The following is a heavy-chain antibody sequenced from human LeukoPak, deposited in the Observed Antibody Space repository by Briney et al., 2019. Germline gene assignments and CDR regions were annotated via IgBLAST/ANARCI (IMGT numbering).Heavy chain of an antibody. CDR2: ISYDGSNK. V-gene: IGHV3-30*04. CDR1: GFTFSSYA. D-gene: IGHD6-19*01. Sequence: GGSRRLSCAASGFTFSSYAMHWVRQAPGKGLEWVAVISYDGSNKYYADSVRGRFTISRDNSRNTLYLQMNSLRAEDTAVYYCARDYSSGWEFDYWGQGTLVTVSS. J-gene: IGHJ4*02. CDR3: ARDYSSGWEFDY.